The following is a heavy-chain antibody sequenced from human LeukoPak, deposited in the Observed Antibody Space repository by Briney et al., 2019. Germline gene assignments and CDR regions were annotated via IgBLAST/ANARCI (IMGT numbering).Heavy chain of an antibody. CDR1: GYSFTDYW. CDR3: ARQPESIFGVA. Sequence: GESLKISCKGSGYSFTDYWINWVRQMPGKGLEWMGIIYPGDSDTIYSPSFQGQVTISVDKSISTAYLQWSSLKASDTAMYYCARQPESIFGVAWGQGTLVTVSS. V-gene: IGHV5-51*01. J-gene: IGHJ5*02. D-gene: IGHD3-3*01. CDR2: IYPGDSDT.